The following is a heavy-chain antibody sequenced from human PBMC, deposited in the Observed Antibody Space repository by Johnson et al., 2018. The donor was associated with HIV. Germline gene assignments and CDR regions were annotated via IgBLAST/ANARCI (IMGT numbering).Heavy chain of an antibody. CDR3: AKALVGATLSDAFDI. Sequence: VQLVESGGYVVRPGGSLRLSCAASGFTFDDYAMPWVRQAPGKGLEWVSGISWNSGSIGYADSVKGRFTISRDNAKNSLYLQMNSLRAEDTALYYCAKALVGATLSDAFDIWGQGTMVTVSS. J-gene: IGHJ3*02. V-gene: IGHV3-9*01. CDR2: ISWNSGSI. D-gene: IGHD1-26*01. CDR1: GFTFDDYA.